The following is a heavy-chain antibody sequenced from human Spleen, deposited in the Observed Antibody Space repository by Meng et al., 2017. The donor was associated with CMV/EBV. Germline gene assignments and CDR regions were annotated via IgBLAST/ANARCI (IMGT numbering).Heavy chain of an antibody. V-gene: IGHV2-5*01. Sequence: TLTLTCTFAGFSLSARGVGGGWIRPPQGKALEWLALIYWNDDKRYSPSLKSRLTITKDTSKTQVVLTMTNMDPLDTATYYCTQDPGFWGQGTLVTVSS. CDR2: IYWNDDK. J-gene: IGHJ4*02. CDR1: GFSLSARGVG. CDR3: TQDPGF.